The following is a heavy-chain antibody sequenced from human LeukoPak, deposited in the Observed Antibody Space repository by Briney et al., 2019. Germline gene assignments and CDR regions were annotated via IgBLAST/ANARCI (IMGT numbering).Heavy chain of an antibody. J-gene: IGHJ6*03. V-gene: IGHV3-23*01. CDR2: ISGSGGST. CDR3: AKRRGLELLYYYYMDV. Sequence: GGSLRLSCAVSGLTFNNYAMSWVRQAPGKGLEWVSAISGSGGSTYYADSVKGRFTISRDNSKNTLYLQMNSLRAEDTAVYYCAKRRGLELLYYYYMDVWGKGTTVTVSS. D-gene: IGHD1-7*01. CDR1: GLTFNNYA.